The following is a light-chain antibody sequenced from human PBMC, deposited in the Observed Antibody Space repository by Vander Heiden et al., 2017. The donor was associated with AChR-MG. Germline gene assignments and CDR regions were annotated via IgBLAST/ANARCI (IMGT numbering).Light chain of an antibody. CDR3: QSYDSSLSGWGV. J-gene: IGLJ2*01. CDR1: SSNIGAVYD. V-gene: IGLV1-40*01. Sequence: QSVLTQPLSVSGAPGQRVTISCTGSSSNIGAVYDVHWYQQLPGTAPKLLIYGNSNRPSGVPDRFSGSKSGTSASLAITGLQAEDEADYYCQSYDSSLSGWGVFGGGTKLTVL. CDR2: GNS.